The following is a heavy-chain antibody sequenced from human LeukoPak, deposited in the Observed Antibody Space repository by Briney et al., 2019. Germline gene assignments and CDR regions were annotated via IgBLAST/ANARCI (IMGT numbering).Heavy chain of an antibody. CDR2: IGTAGDT. D-gene: IGHD5-18*01. CDR1: GFTFSSYD. J-gene: IGHJ4*02. Sequence: GGSLRLSCAASGFTFSSYDMHWVRQATGRGLEWVSAIGTAGDTYYPGSVKGRFTISRENAKNSLYLQMNSLRAGDTAVYYCAKEVLSGYSYGYFDYWGQGTLVTVSS. V-gene: IGHV3-13*01. CDR3: AKEVLSGYSYGYFDY.